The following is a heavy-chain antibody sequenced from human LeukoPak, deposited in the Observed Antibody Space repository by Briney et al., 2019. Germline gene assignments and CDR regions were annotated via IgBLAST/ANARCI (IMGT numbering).Heavy chain of an antibody. V-gene: IGHV3-23*01. Sequence: QPGGSLRLSCAASGFTFSSYAMSWVRQAPGKGLEWISTISGGGGSTWYTDSVKGRFTISRDSSKNTLYLQMNSLRADVTAVYYCAIGGGLLWMGEFPRFFDSWGQGTLVTVSS. J-gene: IGHJ4*02. CDR2: ISGGGGST. CDR1: GFTFSSYA. D-gene: IGHD3-16*01. CDR3: AIGGGLLWMGEFPRFFDS.